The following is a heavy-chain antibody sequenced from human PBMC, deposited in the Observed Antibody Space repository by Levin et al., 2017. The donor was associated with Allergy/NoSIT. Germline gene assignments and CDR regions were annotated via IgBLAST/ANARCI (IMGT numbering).Heavy chain of an antibody. CDR1: GFTFSSYS. Sequence: GESLKISCAASGFTFSSYSMNWVRQAPGKGLEWVSSISSSSSYIYYADSVKGRFTISRDNAKNSLYLQMNSLRAEDTAVYYCATNRQGIAAAGTGDYWGQGTLVTVSS. V-gene: IGHV3-21*01. D-gene: IGHD6-13*01. CDR2: ISSSSSYI. CDR3: ATNRQGIAAAGTGDY. J-gene: IGHJ4*02.